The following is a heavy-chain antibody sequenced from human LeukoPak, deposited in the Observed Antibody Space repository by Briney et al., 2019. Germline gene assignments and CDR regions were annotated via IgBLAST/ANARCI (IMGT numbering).Heavy chain of an antibody. CDR2: IYYSGST. J-gene: IGHJ4*02. V-gene: IGHV4-59*12. D-gene: IGHD3-10*01. CDR3: AAGQYYGYLLDY. Sequence: SETLSLTCTVSGGSISSYYWSWIRQPPGKGLEWIGYIYYSGSTNYNPSLKSRVTISVDTSKNQFSLKLSSVTAADTAVYYCAAGQYYGYLLDYWGQGTLVTVSS. CDR1: GGSISSYY.